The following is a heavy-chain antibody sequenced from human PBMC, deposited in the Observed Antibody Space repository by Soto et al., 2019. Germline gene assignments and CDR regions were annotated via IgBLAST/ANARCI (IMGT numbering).Heavy chain of an antibody. Sequence: EVQLLESGGGLVQPGGSLRLSCAASGVTFSSYAMSWVRPAPGKGLEWVSAISGSGGSTYYADAVKGRFTISRDNSKNTLYLQMNSLRAEDTAGYYCAKGRYSSSWTRYGMDVWGQGTKVPVAS. D-gene: IGHD6-13*01. CDR1: GVTFSSYA. CDR2: ISGSGGST. CDR3: AKGRYSSSWTRYGMDV. J-gene: IGHJ6*02. V-gene: IGHV3-23*01.